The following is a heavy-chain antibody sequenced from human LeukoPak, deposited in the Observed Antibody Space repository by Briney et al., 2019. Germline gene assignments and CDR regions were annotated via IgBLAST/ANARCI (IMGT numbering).Heavy chain of an antibody. CDR1: GGTFSSFA. J-gene: IGHJ6*03. CDR3: ASKAARRLYYYYYMDV. V-gene: IGHV1-69*01. Sequence: SVKVSCKASGGTFSSFAINWVRQAPGQGLEWMGGIIPIFGTANYAQKFQGRVTITADESTSTAYMELSSLRSEDTAVYYCASKAARRLYYYYYMDVWGKGTTVTVSS. D-gene: IGHD6-6*01. CDR2: IIPIFGTA.